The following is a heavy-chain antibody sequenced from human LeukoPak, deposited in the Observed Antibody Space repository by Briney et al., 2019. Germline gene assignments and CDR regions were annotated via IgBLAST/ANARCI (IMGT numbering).Heavy chain of an antibody. Sequence: PGGSLRLSCAASGFTFSRFWMNWVRQAPGRGLEWVANIDQSGGRNNYVDSVKGRFTISRDNAKNSLYLQMNSLRAEDTAVYYCARVSSDSDDAFDLWGQGTMVTVSS. CDR3: ARVSSDSDDAFDL. V-gene: IGHV3-7*02. J-gene: IGHJ3*01. D-gene: IGHD3-10*01. CDR1: GFTFSRFW. CDR2: IDQSGGRN.